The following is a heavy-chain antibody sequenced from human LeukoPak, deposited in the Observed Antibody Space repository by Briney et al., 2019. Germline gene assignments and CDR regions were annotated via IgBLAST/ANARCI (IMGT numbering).Heavy chain of an antibody. CDR1: GFTFSSYA. CDR3: AREGSSYGFDY. V-gene: IGHV3-23*01. J-gene: IGHJ4*02. CDR2: ISGSGGVT. Sequence: GGSLRLSCAASGFTFSSYAMSWVRQAPGKGLEWVSGISGSGGVTYYADSVKGRFTISRDNSENTLYLQMNSLRAEDTAVYYCAREGSSYGFDYWGQGTLVTVSS. D-gene: IGHD6-13*01.